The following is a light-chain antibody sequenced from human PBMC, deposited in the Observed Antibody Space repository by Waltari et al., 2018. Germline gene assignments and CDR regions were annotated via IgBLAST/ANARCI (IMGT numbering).Light chain of an antibody. CDR2: NVS. CDR1: SSDVGFENH. J-gene: IGLJ3*02. V-gene: IGLV2-14*03. Sequence: QSALTQPASVSGSPGQSIPISCPVTSSDVGFENHFSWDQHHPGKAPKLMTYNVSQRPSGVSNRCSGSKSGNTASLTISGLQAEDEADYYCNSYAGSSSWVFGGGTKLTVL. CDR3: NSYAGSSSWV.